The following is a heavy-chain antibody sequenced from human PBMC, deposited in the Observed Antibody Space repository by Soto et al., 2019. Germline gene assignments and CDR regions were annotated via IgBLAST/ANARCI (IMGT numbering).Heavy chain of an antibody. Sequence: GGSLRLSCAASGFTFSSYGMHWVRQAPGKGLEWVAVIWYDGSNKYYADSVKGRFTISRDNSKNTLYLQMNSLRAEDTAVYYCVIYGDTAMAFHFDFWGQGTXVTVSS. CDR3: VIYGDTAMAFHFDF. CDR1: GFTFSSYG. D-gene: IGHD5-18*01. CDR2: IWYDGSNK. V-gene: IGHV3-33*01. J-gene: IGHJ4*02.